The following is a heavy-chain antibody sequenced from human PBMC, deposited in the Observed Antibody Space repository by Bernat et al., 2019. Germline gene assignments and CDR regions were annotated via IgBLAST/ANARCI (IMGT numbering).Heavy chain of an antibody. CDR2: ISYDGSNK. CDR1: GFTFSSYA. J-gene: IGHJ4*02. D-gene: IGHD1-26*01. Sequence: QVQLVESGGGVVQPGRSLRLTCAASGFTFSSYAMHWVRQAPGKGLEWVAVISYDGSNKYYADAVKATFTISRDNATNTLYLQMNSLRAEDTAVHYCARDSGVNVPDYWGQGTLVTVSS. V-gene: IGHV3-30*07. CDR3: ARDSGVNVPDY.